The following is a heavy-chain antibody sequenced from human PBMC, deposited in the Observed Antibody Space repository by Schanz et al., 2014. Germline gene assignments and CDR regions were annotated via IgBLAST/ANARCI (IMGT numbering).Heavy chain of an antibody. CDR3: SRGIVGGLDC. Sequence: VQLVDSGGGLVKPGGSLRLSCAASGFSFSDYSMSWVRQAPGKGLEWVSVINSRNEVFSIDSVRGRFTIFRDNPKKSAYLQMNSLRADDTAVYYCSRGIVGGLDCWGQGTLXTVSS. J-gene: IGHJ4*02. D-gene: IGHD3-16*01. CDR1: GFSFSDYS. V-gene: IGHV3-21*02. CDR2: INSRNEV.